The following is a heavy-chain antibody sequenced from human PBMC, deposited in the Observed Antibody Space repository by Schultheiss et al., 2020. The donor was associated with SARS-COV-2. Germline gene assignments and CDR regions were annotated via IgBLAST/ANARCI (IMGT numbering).Heavy chain of an antibody. V-gene: IGHV3-30*01. D-gene: IGHD3-3*01. J-gene: IGHJ4*02. CDR1: GFTFSSYA. Sequence: GGSLRLSCAASGFTFSSYAMHWVRQAPGKGLEWVAVIWYDGSNKYYADSVKGRFTISRDNSKNTLYLQMNSLRAEDTAVYYCARGGFDDFWSGYHDYWGQGTLVTVSS. CDR3: ARGGFDDFWSGYHDY. CDR2: IWYDGSNK.